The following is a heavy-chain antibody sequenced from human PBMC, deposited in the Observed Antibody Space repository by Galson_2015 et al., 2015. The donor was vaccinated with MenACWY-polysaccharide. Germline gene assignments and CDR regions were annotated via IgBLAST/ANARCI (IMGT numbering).Heavy chain of an antibody. CDR3: ARDLFYEPDY. J-gene: IGHJ4*02. CDR2: SA. Sequence: SANYNPSLISRVSISIDRSKNQFSLRLTSVTAADTAIYYCARDLFYEPDYWGQGTLVTVSS. V-gene: IGHV4-4*02. D-gene: IGHD2/OR15-2a*01.